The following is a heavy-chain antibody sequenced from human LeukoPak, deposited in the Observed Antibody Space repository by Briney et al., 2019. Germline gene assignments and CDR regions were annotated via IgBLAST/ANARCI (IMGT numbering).Heavy chain of an antibody. CDR3: HLGGDNWFDP. D-gene: IGHD3-16*01. Sequence: GASVKVSCKASGYTFTGYYMHWVRQATGQGLEWMGWMNPNSGNTGYAQKFQGRVTMTRNTSISTAYMELSSLRSEDTAVYYCHLGGDNWFDPWGQGTLVTVSS. J-gene: IGHJ5*02. CDR1: GYTFTGYY. CDR2: MNPNSGNT. V-gene: IGHV1-8*02.